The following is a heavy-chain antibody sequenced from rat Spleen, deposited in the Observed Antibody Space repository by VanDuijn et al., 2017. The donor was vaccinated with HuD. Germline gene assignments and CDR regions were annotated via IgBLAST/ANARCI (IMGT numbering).Heavy chain of an antibody. J-gene: IGHJ2*01. Sequence: EVQLVESGGGSVQPGRSLKLSCAASGFSFSDYHMTWVRQAPTKGLEWVASMSYDGDYTYYRDSVKGRFTISRDNAKSSLYLQMDSLRSEDTATYYCATGITIKWGQGVMVTVSS. D-gene: IGHD1-2*01. CDR3: ATGITIK. CDR1: GFSFSDYH. V-gene: IGHV5-20*01. CDR2: MSYDGDYT.